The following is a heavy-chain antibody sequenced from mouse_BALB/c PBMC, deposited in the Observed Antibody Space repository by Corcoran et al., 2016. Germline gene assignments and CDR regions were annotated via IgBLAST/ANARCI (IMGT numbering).Heavy chain of an antibody. Sequence: QIQLVQSGPELKKPGETITISCKASGNSFTKHGMNWVKQAPGKDLKLMGWMNTNTGEPTYADDFKGRFAFSLETSASTAYLQINNLKNEDTATYFCTDGSYYYIMDFWGQGTSVTVSS. CDR3: TDGSYYYIMDF. J-gene: IGHJ4*01. CDR1: GNSFTKHG. CDR2: MNTNTGEP. V-gene: IGHV9-3-1*01. D-gene: IGHD2-3*01.